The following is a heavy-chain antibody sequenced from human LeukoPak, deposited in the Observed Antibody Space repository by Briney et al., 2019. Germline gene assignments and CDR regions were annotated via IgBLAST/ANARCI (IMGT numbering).Heavy chain of an antibody. Sequence: GGSLRLSCAASGFTVSSNYMSWVRQAPGKGLEWVSVFYSGGSTYYADSVKGRFTISRDNSKNTLYLQMNSLRAEDTAVYYCARDRWELLPAYYYYGMDVWGQGTTVTVSS. CDR3: ARDRWELLPAYYYYGMDV. J-gene: IGHJ6*02. V-gene: IGHV3-66*01. D-gene: IGHD1-26*01. CDR2: FYSGGST. CDR1: GFTVSSNY.